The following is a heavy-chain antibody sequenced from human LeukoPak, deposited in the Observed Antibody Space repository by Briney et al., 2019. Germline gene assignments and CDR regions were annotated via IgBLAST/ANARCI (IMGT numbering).Heavy chain of an antibody. D-gene: IGHD6-6*01. V-gene: IGHV1-18*01. Sequence: ASVKVSCKASGYTFTSYGISWVRQAPGQGLEWMGWISAYNGNKNYAQKLQGRVTMTTDTSTSTAYKELRSLRSDDTAVYYCARGRGIAARRDYYYYMDVWGKGTTVTVSS. CDR1: GYTFTSYG. J-gene: IGHJ6*03. CDR2: ISAYNGNK. CDR3: ARGRGIAARRDYYYYMDV.